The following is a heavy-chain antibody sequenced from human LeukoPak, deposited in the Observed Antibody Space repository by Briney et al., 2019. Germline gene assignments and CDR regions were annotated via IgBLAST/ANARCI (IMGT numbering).Heavy chain of an antibody. J-gene: IGHJ4*02. D-gene: IGHD2-8*01. CDR1: GFALSSYG. Sequence: GRSLRLSCAASGFALSSYGMHWVRQAPGKGLEWVAVIWYDGSNKEYADSVKGRFTISRDNSKNTLYLEMNSLRAEDTAVYYCARENGHFDYWGQGTLVTVSS. CDR3: ARENGHFDY. CDR2: IWYDGSNK. V-gene: IGHV3-33*01.